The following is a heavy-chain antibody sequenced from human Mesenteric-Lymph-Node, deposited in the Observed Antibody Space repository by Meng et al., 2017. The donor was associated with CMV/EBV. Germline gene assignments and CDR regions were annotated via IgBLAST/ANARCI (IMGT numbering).Heavy chain of an antibody. D-gene: IGHD5-24*01. Sequence: LSLTCAASGFAFNSYSMNWVRQAPGKGLEWVSSISSSSDTVFYADSVKGRFTISRDNAKNSLYLQMDSLRAEDTALYYCARDPNLRDRGWLDPWGQGTLVTVSS. J-gene: IGHJ5*02. CDR1: GFAFNSYS. CDR2: ISSSSDTV. V-gene: IGHV3-21*01. CDR3: ARDPNLRDRGWLDP.